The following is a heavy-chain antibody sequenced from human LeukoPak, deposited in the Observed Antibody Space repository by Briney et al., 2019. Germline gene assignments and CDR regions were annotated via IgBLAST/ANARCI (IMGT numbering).Heavy chain of an antibody. D-gene: IGHD6-6*01. Sequence: SALLFFTYCASGSFISNYYWSWIRQPPGKGLEWIGYIYYSGSTNYNPSLKSRVTISVDTSKNQFSLKLSSVTAADTAVYYCATTGIDSSSLYWGQGTLVTVSS. V-gene: IGHV4-59*01. CDR2: IYYSGST. CDR3: ATTGIDSSSLY. J-gene: IGHJ4*02. CDR1: GSFISNYY.